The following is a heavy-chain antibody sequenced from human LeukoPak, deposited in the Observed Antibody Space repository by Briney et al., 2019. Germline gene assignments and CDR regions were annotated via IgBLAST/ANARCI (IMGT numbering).Heavy chain of an antibody. CDR1: GFTFSSYS. Sequence: GGSLRLSCAASGFTFSSYSMDWVRQAPGKGLEWVAVISFDGNNKYYADSVKGRFIISRDDSQNTLYLQMNSLRTEDTAVYYCARDIWRGDYTNPDYWGQGTLVTVSS. D-gene: IGHD4-17*01. J-gene: IGHJ4*02. V-gene: IGHV3-30-3*01. CDR3: ARDIWRGDYTNPDY. CDR2: ISFDGNNK.